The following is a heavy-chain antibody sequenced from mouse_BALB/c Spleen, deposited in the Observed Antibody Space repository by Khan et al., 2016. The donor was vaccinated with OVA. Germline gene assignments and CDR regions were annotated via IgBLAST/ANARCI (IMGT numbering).Heavy chain of an antibody. CDR2: IWAGGSN. CDR1: GFSLTDYA. J-gene: IGHJ4*01. V-gene: IGHV2-6-5*01. Sequence: QVQLKQSGPGLVAPSQSLSITCTVSGFSLTDYAVSWIRQPPGKGLEWLGVIWAGGSNYYNSALKSRLTISKDNSRSQVFLNMNSLQTDDTTMYYCAKDPPYYAMDYWDQRTSVTVSS. CDR3: AKDPPYYAMDY.